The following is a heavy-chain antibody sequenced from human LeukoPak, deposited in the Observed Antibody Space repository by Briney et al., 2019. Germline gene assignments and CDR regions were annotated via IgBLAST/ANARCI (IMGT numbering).Heavy chain of an antibody. J-gene: IGHJ6*02. CDR2: ISSSNSYI. V-gene: IGHV3-21*01. CDR3: ARDQDLYYYYYGMDV. CDR1: GFTFSSYS. Sequence: GGSLRLSCAASGFTFSSYSMNWVRQATGKGLEWVSSISSSNSYIYYADSVKGRFTISRDNAKNSLYLQMNSLRAEDTAVYYCARDQDLYYYYYGMDVWGQGTTVTVSS.